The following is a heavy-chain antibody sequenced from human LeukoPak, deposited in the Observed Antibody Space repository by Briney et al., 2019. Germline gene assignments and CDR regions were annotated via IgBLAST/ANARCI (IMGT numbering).Heavy chain of an antibody. D-gene: IGHD6-19*01. V-gene: IGHV4-39*01. J-gene: IGHJ4*02. CDR2: IYYSGTT. Sequence: SETLSLICTVSGGSISSSTYFWGWIRQPPGKGLECIGSIYYSGTTYYNPSLKSRVTISVDTSNNQFSLKLTSVTAADTAVYYCARRRYPGYSSGLFDYWGQGSLVTVSS. CDR1: GGSISSSTYF. CDR3: ARRRYPGYSSGLFDY.